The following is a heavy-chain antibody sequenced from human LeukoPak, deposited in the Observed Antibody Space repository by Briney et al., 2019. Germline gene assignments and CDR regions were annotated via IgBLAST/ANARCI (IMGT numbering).Heavy chain of an antibody. V-gene: IGHV4-39*01. D-gene: IGHD6-19*01. CDR3: AGQPVIAVAGTGGDY. CDR2: IYYSGST. CDR1: GGSISSSSYY. J-gene: IGHJ4*02. Sequence: PSETLSLTCTVSGGSISSSSYYWGWIRQPPGKGLEWIGSIYYSGSTYYNPSLKSRVTISVDTSKNQFSLKLSSVTAADTAVYYCAGQPVIAVAGTGGDYWGQGTLVTVSS.